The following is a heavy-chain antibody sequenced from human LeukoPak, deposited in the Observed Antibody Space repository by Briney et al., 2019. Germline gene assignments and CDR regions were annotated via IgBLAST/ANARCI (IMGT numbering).Heavy chain of an antibody. CDR1: GFTFSSYA. J-gene: IGHJ4*02. CDR2: ISGSGGST. CDR3: AKDLSFGWYYFDY. D-gene: IGHD2-15*01. Sequence: GGSLRLSCAASGFTFSSYAMSWVRQAPGKGLEWVSAISGSGGSTYYADSVKGRYTISRDNSKNTLYLQMNSLRAEDTAVYYCAKDLSFGWYYFDYWGQGTLVTVSS. V-gene: IGHV3-23*01.